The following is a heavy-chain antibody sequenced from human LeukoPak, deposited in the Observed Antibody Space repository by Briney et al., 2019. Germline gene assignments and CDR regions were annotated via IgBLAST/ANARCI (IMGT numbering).Heavy chain of an antibody. Sequence: GGSLRLSCAASGFTFSSYGMHWVRQAPGKGLEWVAVIWYDGSSEHYADPVKGRFTISRDNSKNTLYLQMNSLRAEDTAVYYCARDESREWLVGYYFDSWGPGTLVTVSS. CDR1: GFTFSSYG. V-gene: IGHV3-33*01. CDR2: IWYDGSSE. D-gene: IGHD6-19*01. CDR3: ARDESREWLVGYYFDS. J-gene: IGHJ4*02.